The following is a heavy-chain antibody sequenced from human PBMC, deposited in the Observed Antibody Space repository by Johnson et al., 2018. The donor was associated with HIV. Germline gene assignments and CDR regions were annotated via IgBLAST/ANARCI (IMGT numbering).Heavy chain of an antibody. Sequence: HVQLVESGGGVVQPGRSMRLSCAASGFTFSSYGMHWVRQAPGKGLEWVAVIWYDGSNKYYADSVKGRFTISRDNSKNTLYLQMNSLRAEDTAVYYCAKGLAAFFAFDIWGQGTVVTVSS. CDR1: GFTFSSYG. D-gene: IGHD3-3*01. J-gene: IGHJ3*02. CDR2: IWYDGSNK. CDR3: AKGLAAFFAFDI. V-gene: IGHV3-33*06.